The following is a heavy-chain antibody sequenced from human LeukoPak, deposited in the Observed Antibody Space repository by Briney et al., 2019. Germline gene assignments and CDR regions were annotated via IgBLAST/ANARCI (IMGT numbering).Heavy chain of an antibody. Sequence: PGGSLRLSCAASGFSVSSYGMTWVRQAPGKGLEWVSGIRGSGGSTYYADSVKGRFTISRDGSKNTLYLQMNGLRAEDTAVYYCAKAYGDYINYFDYWGQGTLVTVSS. CDR2: IRGSGGST. D-gene: IGHD4-17*01. J-gene: IGHJ4*02. CDR1: GFSVSSYG. CDR3: AKAYGDYINYFDY. V-gene: IGHV3-23*01.